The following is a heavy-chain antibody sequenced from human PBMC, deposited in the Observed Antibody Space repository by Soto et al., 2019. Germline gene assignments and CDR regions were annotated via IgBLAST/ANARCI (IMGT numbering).Heavy chain of an antibody. CDR1: GGTFSSYA. J-gene: IGHJ4*02. Sequence: QVQLVQSGAEVKKPGSSVKVSYKASGGTFSSYAISWVRQAPGQGLEWMGGIIPIFGTANYAQKFQGRVTITADKSTNTAYRELRSLRSEDTAVYYCARGKDTAMALGDYWGQGTLVTVSS. D-gene: IGHD5-18*01. CDR2: IIPIFGTA. V-gene: IGHV1-69*06. CDR3: ARGKDTAMALGDY.